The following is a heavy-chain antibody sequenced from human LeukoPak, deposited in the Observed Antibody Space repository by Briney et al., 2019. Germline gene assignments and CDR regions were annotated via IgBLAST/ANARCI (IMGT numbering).Heavy chain of an antibody. D-gene: IGHD5-12*01. CDR1: GYTFTGYY. V-gene: IGHV1-2*02. CDR3: AAVACLGNSFDI. Sequence: ASVKVSCEASGYTFTGYYMHWVRQAPGQGLEWMGWINPNSGGTNYAQKFQGRVTMTRDTSISTAYMELSRLRSDDTAVYYCAAVACLGNSFDIWGQGTMVTVSS. J-gene: IGHJ3*02. CDR2: INPNSGGT.